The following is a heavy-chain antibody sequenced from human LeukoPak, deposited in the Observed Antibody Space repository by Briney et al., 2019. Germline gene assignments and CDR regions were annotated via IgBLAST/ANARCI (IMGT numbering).Heavy chain of an antibody. CDR3: ARDQSFGQNVAVEATNPSYYYGMDV. D-gene: IGHD1-26*01. J-gene: IGHJ6*02. CDR2: IIPILGIA. V-gene: IGHV1-69*04. Sequence: ASVKVSCKASGGTFSSYAISWVRQAPGQGLEWMGRIIPILGIANYAQKFQGRVTITADKSTSTAYMELSSLRSEDTAVYYCARDQSFGQNVAVEATNPSYYYGMDVWGQGITVTVSS. CDR1: GGTFSSYA.